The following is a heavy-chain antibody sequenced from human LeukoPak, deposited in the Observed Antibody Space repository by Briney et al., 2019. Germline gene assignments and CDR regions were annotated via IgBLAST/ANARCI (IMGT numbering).Heavy chain of an antibody. V-gene: IGHV3-7*01. Sequence: GGSLRLSCAASGISLSSLWMSWFRQAPGKGLEWVADIRQDGSDEHYVASVKGRFTISRDSTSLFLQMNSLRAEDTAIYYCAKDRSMVGWLNPLFDYWGQGTLVTVSS. D-gene: IGHD3-10*01. CDR1: GISLSSLW. J-gene: IGHJ4*02. CDR3: AKDRSMVGWLNPLFDY. CDR2: IRQDGSDE.